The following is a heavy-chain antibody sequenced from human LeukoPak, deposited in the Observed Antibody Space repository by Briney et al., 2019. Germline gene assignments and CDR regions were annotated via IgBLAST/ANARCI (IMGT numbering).Heavy chain of an antibody. D-gene: IGHD4-17*01. CDR1: GGSFSGYY. CDR3: ARVVSRYGEHAFDI. Sequence: SETLSLTCAVYGGSFSGYYWSWIRQPPGKGLEWIGEINHSGSTNYNPSLKSRVTMSVDTSKNQFSLKLSSVTAADTAVYYCARVVSRYGEHAFDIWGQGTMVTVSS. V-gene: IGHV4-34*01. J-gene: IGHJ3*02. CDR2: INHSGST.